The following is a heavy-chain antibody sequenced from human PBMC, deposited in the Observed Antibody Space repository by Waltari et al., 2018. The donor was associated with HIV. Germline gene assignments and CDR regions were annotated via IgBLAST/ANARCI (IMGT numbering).Heavy chain of an antibody. CDR1: GFTFDDYP. CDR2: SSWNSGIT. Sequence: EVQLVESGGGLVQPGRSLRLSCVSSGFTFDDYPMHGVRQSPGQGLEWVSGSSWNSGITDYGDSVKGRFTISRDNAKNSLYLQMNSLTVEDTAFYYCAKGGSHLTIFEAWFDSWGQGTLVTVSS. CDR3: AKGGSHLTIFEAWFDS. D-gene: IGHD3-3*01. V-gene: IGHV3-9*01. J-gene: IGHJ5*01.